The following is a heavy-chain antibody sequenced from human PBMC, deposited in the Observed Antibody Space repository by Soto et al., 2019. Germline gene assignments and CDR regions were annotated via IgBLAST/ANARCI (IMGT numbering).Heavy chain of an antibody. D-gene: IGHD4-4*01. CDR1: GGSFSGYY. V-gene: IGHV4-34*01. CDR2: INHSGST. Sequence: QVQLQQWGAGLLKPSETLSLTCAVYGGSFSGYYWSWIRQPPGKGLEWIGEINHSGSTNYNPSLKSRVTISVDTSKNQFSLKLSSVTAADTAVYYCANHDYSNFKFDYLGQGTLVTVSS. CDR3: ANHDYSNFKFDY. J-gene: IGHJ4*02.